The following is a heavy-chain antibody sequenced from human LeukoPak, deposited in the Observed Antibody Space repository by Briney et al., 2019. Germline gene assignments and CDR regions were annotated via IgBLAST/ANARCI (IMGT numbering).Heavy chain of an antibody. CDR3: AREGGRTYYYDSSGYYRSYWYFDL. CDR2: IYTSGST. V-gene: IGHV4-4*07. D-gene: IGHD3-22*01. CDR1: GGSFSSYY. Sequence: SETLSLTCTVSGGSFSSYYWSWIRQPAGKGLEWIGRIYTSGSTNYNPSLKSRVTMSVDTSKNQFSLKLSSVTAADTAVYYCAREGGRTYYYDSSGYYRSYWYFDLWGRGTLVTVSS. J-gene: IGHJ2*01.